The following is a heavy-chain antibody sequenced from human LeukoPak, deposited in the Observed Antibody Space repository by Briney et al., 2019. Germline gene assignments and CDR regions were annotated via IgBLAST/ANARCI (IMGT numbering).Heavy chain of an antibody. CDR1: GFTFSSYG. CDR3: ARDHDFWSGYYTSNEYYFDY. V-gene: IGHV3-30*19. CDR2: ISYDGSNK. Sequence: SGGSLRLSCAASGFTFSSYGMHWVRQAPGKGLEWVAVISYDGSNKYYADSVRGRFTISRDNSKNTLYLQMNSLRAEDTAVYYCARDHDFWSGYYTSNEYYFDYWGQGTLVTVSS. D-gene: IGHD3-3*01. J-gene: IGHJ4*02.